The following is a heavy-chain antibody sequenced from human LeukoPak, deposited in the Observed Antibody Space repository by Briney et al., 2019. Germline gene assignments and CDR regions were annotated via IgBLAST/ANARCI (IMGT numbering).Heavy chain of an antibody. CDR1: GSSFY. J-gene: IGHJ4*02. CDR2: IHTSGST. V-gene: IGHV4-4*08. CDR3: ARRVGAGSGSYYDF. Sequence: SETLSLTCTVSGSSFYWSWMRQPPGKGLEWIGRIHTSGSTNYNPSLKSRVTISVDTSKNQFFLKLSSVTAADTAVYYCARRVGAGSGSYYDFWGQGTLVTVSS. D-gene: IGHD3-10*01.